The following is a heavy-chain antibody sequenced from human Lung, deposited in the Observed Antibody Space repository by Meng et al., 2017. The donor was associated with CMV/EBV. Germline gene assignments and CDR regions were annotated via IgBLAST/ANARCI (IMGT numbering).Heavy chain of an antibody. V-gene: IGHV1-18*01. D-gene: IGHD6-13*01. Sequence: ASVXVSXKASGYTFTSYGISWVRQAPGQGLEWMGWISAYNGNTNYAQKLQGRVTMTTDTSTSTAYMELRSLRSDDTAVYYRARDGEQQFDYYYYGMDVWGQGXTVTVSS. CDR1: GYTFTSYG. CDR3: ARDGEQQFDYYYYGMDV. CDR2: ISAYNGNT. J-gene: IGHJ6*02.